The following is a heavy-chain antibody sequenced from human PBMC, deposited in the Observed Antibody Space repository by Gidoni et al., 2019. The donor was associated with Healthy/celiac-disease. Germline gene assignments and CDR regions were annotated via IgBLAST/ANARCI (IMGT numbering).Heavy chain of an antibody. V-gene: IGHV4-31*03. J-gene: IGHJ4*02. CDR1: GGSTSSGGYY. D-gene: IGHD3-22*01. Sequence: QVQVQESGPGLVEPSQTRSHTCTVPGGSTSSGGYYWSWIRQHPGKGLEWIGYIYYSRSTYYNPSLKSRVTISVDTSKNQFSLKLSSVTAADTAVYYCARDNSKVPPYFDYWGQGTLVTVSS. CDR3: ARDNSKVPPYFDY. CDR2: IYYSRST.